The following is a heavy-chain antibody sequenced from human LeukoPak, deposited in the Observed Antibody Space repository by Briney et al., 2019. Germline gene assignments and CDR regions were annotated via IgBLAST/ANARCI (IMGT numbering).Heavy chain of an antibody. CDR1: GYTFTGYY. Sequence: ASVKVSCKASGYTFTGYYMHWVRQAPGQGLELMGWINPNSGGTNYAQKFQGRVTMTRDTSISTAYMELSRLRSDDTAVYYCARGVRYCSSTSCYAGNWFDPWGQGTLVTVSS. D-gene: IGHD2-2*01. J-gene: IGHJ5*02. V-gene: IGHV1-2*02. CDR2: INPNSGGT. CDR3: ARGVRYCSSTSCYAGNWFDP.